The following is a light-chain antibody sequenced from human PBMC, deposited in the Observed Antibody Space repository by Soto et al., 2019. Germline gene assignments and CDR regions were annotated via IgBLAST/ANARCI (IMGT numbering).Light chain of an antibody. CDR2: STS. J-gene: IGKJ1*01. V-gene: IGKV3-20*01. CDR1: QSVNTIY. Sequence: EIVLTQSPGTLSLSPGERATLSCRASQSVNTIYFAWYQQKPGQAPRLLIYSTSNRATGIPDRSSGSGSGTDFTLTISRLEPEDFAVYYCQQYDTSPRTFGQGTKVEIK. CDR3: QQYDTSPRT.